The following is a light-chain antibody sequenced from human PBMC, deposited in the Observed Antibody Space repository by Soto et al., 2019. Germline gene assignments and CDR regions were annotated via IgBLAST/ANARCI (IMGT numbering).Light chain of an antibody. V-gene: IGLV3-21*02. CDR1: NLGSKS. CDR3: QVWESSSDQYV. J-gene: IGLJ1*01. CDR2: DDS. Sequence: SYELTQPPSVSVAPGQTDRITCGGNNLGSKSVHWYQQKPGQAPVVVVYDDSDRPSGIPERFSGSNSGNTATLTISRVEVGDEADYYCQVWESSSDQYVFGTGTKVTVL.